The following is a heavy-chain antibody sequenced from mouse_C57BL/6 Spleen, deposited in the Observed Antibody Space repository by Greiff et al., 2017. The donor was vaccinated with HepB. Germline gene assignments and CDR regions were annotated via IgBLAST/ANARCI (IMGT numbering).Heavy chain of an antibody. V-gene: IGHV1-82*01. CDR2: IYPGDGDT. J-gene: IGHJ3*01. CDR3: ARSAGYSNPAWFAY. Sequence: VQLQQSGPELVKPGASVKISCKASGYAFSSSWMNWVKQRPGKGLEWIGRIYPGDGDTKYNGKFKGKATLTADKSSSTAYMQLSSLTSEDSAVYFCARSAGYSNPAWFAYWGQGTLVTVSA. D-gene: IGHD2-5*01. CDR1: GYAFSSSW.